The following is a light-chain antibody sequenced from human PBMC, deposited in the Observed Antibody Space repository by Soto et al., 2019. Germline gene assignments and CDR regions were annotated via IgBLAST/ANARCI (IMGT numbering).Light chain of an antibody. CDR3: MQALQTPLT. CDR2: SGS. Sequence: DIVMTQSPLSLPVTPGEPASISCRSSQSLLHSNGYNYLDWYLQKPGQSPQVLIYSGSNRASGVPDRLSGSGSGTDFTLRISRVEAEDVGVYYCMQALQTPLTFCQGTKVEI. J-gene: IGKJ2*01. CDR1: QSLLHSNGYNY. V-gene: IGKV2-28*01.